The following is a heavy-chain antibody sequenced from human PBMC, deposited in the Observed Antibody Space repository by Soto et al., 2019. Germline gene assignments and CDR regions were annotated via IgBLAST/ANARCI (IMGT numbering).Heavy chain of an antibody. CDR3: AKAEDLGFLEWLLYGMDI. CDR1: GFTFSSDA. D-gene: IGHD3-3*01. V-gene: IGHV3-23*01. Sequence: PGGSLRLSCAASGFTFSSDAMSWVRQAPGKGLEWVSAISGSGGSTYYADSVKGRFTISRDNSKNTLYLQMNSLRAEDTAVYYCAKAEDLGFLEWLLYGMDIWGQGTTVT. CDR2: ISGSGGST. J-gene: IGHJ6*02.